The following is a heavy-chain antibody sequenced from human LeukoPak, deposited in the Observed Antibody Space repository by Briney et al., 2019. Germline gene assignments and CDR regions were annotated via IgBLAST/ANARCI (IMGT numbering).Heavy chain of an antibody. CDR3: ASLRDAFDI. Sequence: XAXGQGLEWMGGIIPIFGTANYAQKFQGRVTITADESTSTAYMELSSLRSEDTAVYYCASLRDAFDIWGQGTMVTVSS. J-gene: IGHJ3*02. V-gene: IGHV1-69*01. CDR2: IIPIFGTA.